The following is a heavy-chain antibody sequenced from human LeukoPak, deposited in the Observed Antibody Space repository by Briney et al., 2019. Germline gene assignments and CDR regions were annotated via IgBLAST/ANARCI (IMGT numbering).Heavy chain of an antibody. J-gene: IGHJ4*02. CDR2: MHTSGST. Sequence: SQTLSLTCTVSGGSISSGTYYWSWIRQPAGKGLEWIGRMHTSGSTNYNPSLKSRVTISVDTSKNQFSLKLRSVTAADTAVYYCARANYIAVAGYFDYWGQGTLVTVSS. CDR1: GGSISSGTYY. V-gene: IGHV4-61*02. D-gene: IGHD6-19*01. CDR3: ARANYIAVAGYFDY.